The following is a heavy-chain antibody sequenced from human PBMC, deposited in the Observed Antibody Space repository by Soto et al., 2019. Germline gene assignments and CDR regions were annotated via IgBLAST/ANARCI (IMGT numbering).Heavy chain of an antibody. D-gene: IGHD6-13*01. V-gene: IGHV4-59*01. CDR3: AREGVSSSWYYYYGMDV. Sequence: QVQLQESGPGLVKPSETLSLTCTVSGGSISSYYWSWIRQPPGKGLEWIGYIYYSGSTNYNPSLKNRGPISVDTANNQCSLKWISVTAADTAVHYCAREGVSSSWYYYYGMDVWGQGTTVTVSS. CDR2: IYYSGST. J-gene: IGHJ6*02. CDR1: GGSISSYY.